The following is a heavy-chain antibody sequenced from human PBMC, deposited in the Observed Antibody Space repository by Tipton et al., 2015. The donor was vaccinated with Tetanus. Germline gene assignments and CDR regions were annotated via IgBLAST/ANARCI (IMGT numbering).Heavy chain of an antibody. D-gene: IGHD3-16*01. CDR1: GFTFSSYA. J-gene: IGHJ4*02. CDR3: ARVLVPTSTLSGVDY. V-gene: IGHV3-30*04. CDR2: ISYDGSNK. Sequence: RSLRLSCAASGFTFSSYAMHWVRQAPGKGLEWVAVISYDGSNKYYADSVKGRFTISRDNSKNTLYLQMNSLRAEDTAVYYCARVLVPTSTLSGVDYWGQGTLVTVSS.